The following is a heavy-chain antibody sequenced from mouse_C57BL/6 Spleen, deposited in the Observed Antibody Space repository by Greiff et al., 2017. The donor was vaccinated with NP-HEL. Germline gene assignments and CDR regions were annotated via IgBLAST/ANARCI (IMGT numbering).Heavy chain of an antibody. Sequence: DVMLVESGGGLVQPGGSLSLSCAASGFTFTDYYMSWVRQPPGKALEWLGFIRNKANGYTTEYSASVKGRFTISRDNSQSILYLQMNALRAEDSATYYCARRGTTVVARYFDVWGTGTTVTVSS. D-gene: IGHD1-1*01. J-gene: IGHJ1*03. V-gene: IGHV7-3*01. CDR3: ARRGTTVVARYFDV. CDR1: GFTFTDYY. CDR2: IRNKANGYTT.